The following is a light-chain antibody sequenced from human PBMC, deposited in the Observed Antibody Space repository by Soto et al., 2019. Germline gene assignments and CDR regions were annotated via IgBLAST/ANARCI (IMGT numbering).Light chain of an antibody. J-gene: IGKJ5*01. V-gene: IGKV3-20*01. CDR1: QSVSSSY. CDR2: GAS. Sequence: EILLTQSPGTLSLSPGERATLSCRASQSVSSSYLAWYQQKPGQAPRLLIYGASSRATGISDRFSGSGSGTDFTLTISRLEPEDFAVYYCQQYGSSPRITFGQGTRLAIK. CDR3: QQYGSSPRIT.